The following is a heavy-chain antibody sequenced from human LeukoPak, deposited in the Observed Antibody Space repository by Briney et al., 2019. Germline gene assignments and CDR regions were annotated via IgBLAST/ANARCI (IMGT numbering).Heavy chain of an antibody. CDR2: INAGNGNT. CDR3: ARDQQSSGWFRIDAFDI. J-gene: IGHJ3*02. V-gene: IGHV1-3*03. Sequence: ASVKVSCKASGYTFTSYAMHWVRQAPGKRLEWMGWINAGNGNTKYSQEFQGRVTITRDTSASTAYMELSSLRAEDTAVYYCARDQQSSGWFRIDAFDIWGQGTMVTVSS. CDR1: GYTFTSYA. D-gene: IGHD6-19*01.